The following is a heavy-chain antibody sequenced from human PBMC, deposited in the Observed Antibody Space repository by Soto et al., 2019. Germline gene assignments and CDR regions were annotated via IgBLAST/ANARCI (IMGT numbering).Heavy chain of an antibody. D-gene: IGHD3-16*02. CDR3: ARGYRMITFGGVFVMAGAFDI. J-gene: IGHJ3*02. CDR2: IIPILGIA. CDR1: GGTFSSYT. V-gene: IGHV1-69*02. Sequence: SVKVSCKASGGTFSSYTISWVRQAPGQGLEWMGRIIPILGIANYAQKFQGRVTITADKSTSTAYMELSSLRSEDTAVYYCARGYRMITFGGVFVMAGAFDIWGKGTMVTVPS.